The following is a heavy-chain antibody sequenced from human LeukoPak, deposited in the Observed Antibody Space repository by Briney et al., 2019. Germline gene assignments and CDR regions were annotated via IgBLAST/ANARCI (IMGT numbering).Heavy chain of an antibody. V-gene: IGHV3-7*04. CDR1: GFPFSSYW. Sequence: GGSLRLSCVASGFPFSSYWMTWVRQAPGKGMEWVANIKQDGSKKSYVDSVKGRFTISRDNAKNSLYLQMNSLRAEDTAIYYCTRVGYIDEGIDYWGQGTLVTVSS. CDR2: IKQDGSKK. J-gene: IGHJ4*02. CDR3: TRVGYIDEGIDY. D-gene: IGHD5-24*01.